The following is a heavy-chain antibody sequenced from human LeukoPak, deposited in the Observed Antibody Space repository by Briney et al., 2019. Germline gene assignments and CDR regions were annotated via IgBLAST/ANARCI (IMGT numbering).Heavy chain of an antibody. J-gene: IGHJ4*02. Sequence: SETLSLTCTVSGGSFSTYYWSWIRQPPGKGLEWIGYVYYSGSTNYNPSLKSQVTISVDTSKNQFSLKLSSVTAADTAVYYCAGHPTFYDILTGAYFDYWGQGTLVTVSS. D-gene: IGHD3-9*01. CDR2: VYYSGST. CDR1: GGSFSTYY. V-gene: IGHV4-59*08. CDR3: AGHPTFYDILTGAYFDY.